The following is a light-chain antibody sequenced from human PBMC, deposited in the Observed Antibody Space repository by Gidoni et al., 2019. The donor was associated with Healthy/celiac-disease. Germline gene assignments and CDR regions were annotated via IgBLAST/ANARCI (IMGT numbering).Light chain of an antibody. CDR1: SLRSYY. CDR3: NSRDSSGNPVV. V-gene: IGLV3-19*01. J-gene: IGLJ2*01. CDR2: GKN. Sequence: SSELTQDPAVSVALGQTVRITCQGDSLRSYYASWNQQKPGQAPVLVIYGKNNRPSGIPDRFSGSSSGNTASLTITGAQGEDEADYYCNSRDSSGNPVVFGGGTKLTVL.